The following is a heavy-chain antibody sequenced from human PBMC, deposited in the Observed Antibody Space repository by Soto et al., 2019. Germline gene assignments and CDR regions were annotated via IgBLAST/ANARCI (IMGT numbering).Heavy chain of an antibody. CDR3: ARKKLAAAGYYNGMDV. J-gene: IGHJ6*02. D-gene: IGHD6-13*01. CDR1: GASISSTNW. CDR2: IYQSGTT. Sequence: SETLSLTCAVSGASISSTNWWTWVRQPPGKGLEWIGEIYQSGTTNYNTSLKSRVTMSLDKSQNQFSLRLYSMTAADAAVYFCARKKLAAAGYYNGMDVWGQGTTVTVSS. V-gene: IGHV4-4*02.